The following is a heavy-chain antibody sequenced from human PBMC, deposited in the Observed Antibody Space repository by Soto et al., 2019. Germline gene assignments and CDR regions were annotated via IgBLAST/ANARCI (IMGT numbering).Heavy chain of an antibody. CDR3: ARAIWDFWSGYYDY. Sequence: ASETLSLTCAVSGGSISSSNWWSWVRQPPGKGLEWIGEIYHSGSTNYNPSLKSRVTISVDKSKTQFSLKLSSVTAADTAVYYCARAIWDFWSGYYDYWGQGTLVTVSS. J-gene: IGHJ4*02. CDR2: IYHSGST. D-gene: IGHD3-3*01. V-gene: IGHV4-4*02. CDR1: GGSISSSNW.